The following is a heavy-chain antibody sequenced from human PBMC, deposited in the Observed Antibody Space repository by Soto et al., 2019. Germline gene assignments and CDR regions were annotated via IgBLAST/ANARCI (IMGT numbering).Heavy chain of an antibody. D-gene: IGHD2-15*01. Sequence: ASVKVSCKASGFSFSDYFMHWVRQAPGQGLEWMGIINPSGDSRNYAQKFQGRVTITRDTSTSTVYMDLSSLRYEDTAVYYCASDNRQNSATPAASSWFHPWGQGTPVTVSS. CDR3: ASDNRQNSATPAASSWFHP. V-gene: IGHV1-46*01. CDR2: INPSGDSR. CDR1: GFSFSDYF. J-gene: IGHJ5*02.